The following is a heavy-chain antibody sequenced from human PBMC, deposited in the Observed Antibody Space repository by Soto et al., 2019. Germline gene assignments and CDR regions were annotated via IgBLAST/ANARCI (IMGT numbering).Heavy chain of an antibody. Sequence: PSETLSLTCTVSGGPIRNYYWSWTRQPPGKGLEWIGYIYYSGSTYYNPSFKSRVTISVDTSKNQFSLKLRSVTAADTAVYYCARDGQRAVAPYYYGMDVWGQGTTVTVSS. CDR2: IYYSGST. V-gene: IGHV4-59*01. CDR3: ARDGQRAVAPYYYGMDV. J-gene: IGHJ6*02. CDR1: GGPIRNYY. D-gene: IGHD6-13*01.